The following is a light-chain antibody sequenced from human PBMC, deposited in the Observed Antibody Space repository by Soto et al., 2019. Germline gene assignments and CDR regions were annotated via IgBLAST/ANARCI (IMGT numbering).Light chain of an antibody. J-gene: IGKJ1*01. CDR3: QQYNNWPRT. Sequence: EIVMTQSPATLSVSPEERATLSCRASQSVSSNLAWYQQKSGQAPRLLIYGASTRATGIPARFSGSGSGTEFNLTISSLQSEDFAVYYCQQYNNWPRTFGQGTKVEIK. V-gene: IGKV3-15*01. CDR2: GAS. CDR1: QSVSSN.